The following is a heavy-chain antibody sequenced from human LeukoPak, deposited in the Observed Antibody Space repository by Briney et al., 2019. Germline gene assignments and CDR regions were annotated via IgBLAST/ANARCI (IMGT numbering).Heavy chain of an antibody. V-gene: IGHV3-21*01. CDR3: ARDSVVATTQYYYYYGMDV. J-gene: IGHJ6*04. CDR1: GFTFSSNS. CDR2: ISSSSTYI. D-gene: IGHD5-12*01. Sequence: GGSLSLSCAASGFTFSSNSMNWVRQAPGKGLEWVSSISSSSTYIYYADSVKGRFTISRDNAKNSLYLQMNSLRAEDTAVYYCARDSVVATTQYYYYYGMDVWGKGTTVTVSS.